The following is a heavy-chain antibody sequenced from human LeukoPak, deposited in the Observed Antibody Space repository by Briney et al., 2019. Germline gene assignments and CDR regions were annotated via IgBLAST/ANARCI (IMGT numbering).Heavy chain of an antibody. CDR3: ARGAYSSSWLNFDY. V-gene: IGHV3-30*04. CDR1: GFTFSSYA. J-gene: IGHJ4*02. Sequence: PGRSLRLSCAASGFTFSSYAMHWVRQAPGKGLEWVAVISYDGSNKYYADSVKGRFTISRDKSKNTLYLQMNSLGDEDTAVYYCARGAYSSSWLNFDYWGQGTLVTVSS. D-gene: IGHD6-13*01. CDR2: ISYDGSNK.